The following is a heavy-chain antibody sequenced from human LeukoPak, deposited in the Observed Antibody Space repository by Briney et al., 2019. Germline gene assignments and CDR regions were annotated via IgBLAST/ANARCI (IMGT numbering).Heavy chain of an antibody. CDR2: ISWNSGSI. CDR3: AKDRSNFGFMVRGEDDAFDI. D-gene: IGHD3-10*01. CDR1: GFTFGDYA. V-gene: IGHV3-9*01. J-gene: IGHJ3*02. Sequence: GGSLRLSCAASGFTFGDYAMHWVRQAPGKGLEWVSGISWNSGSIGYADSVKGRFTISRDNAKNSLYLQMNSLRAEDTALYYCAKDRSNFGFMVRGEDDAFDIWGQGTMVTVSS.